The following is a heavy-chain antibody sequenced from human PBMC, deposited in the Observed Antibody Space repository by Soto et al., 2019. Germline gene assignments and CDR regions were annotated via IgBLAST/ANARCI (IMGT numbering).Heavy chain of an antibody. J-gene: IGHJ6*02. CDR2: VIPIFGTA. CDR1: RVAFSKFI. Sequence: SVKVSCKASRVAFSKFIVTWVRQAPGLGLEWVGGVIPIFGTANYAQKFQGRVTITADESTSTSYMEVNNLRSEDTAVYYCAKVRYSSPMGYYYGMDVWGQGTTVTVSS. CDR3: AKVRYSSPMGYYYGMDV. D-gene: IGHD6-19*01. V-gene: IGHV1-69*13.